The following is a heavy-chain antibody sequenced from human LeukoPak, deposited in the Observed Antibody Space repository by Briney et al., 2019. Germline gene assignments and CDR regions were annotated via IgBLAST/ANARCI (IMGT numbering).Heavy chain of an antibody. D-gene: IGHD3-3*01. CDR2: FNPSGGST. CDR1: GYTFTSYY. V-gene: IGHV1-46*01. CDR3: ALNYDFWSGYSYYFDY. J-gene: IGHJ4*02. Sequence: ASVKVSCKASGYTFTSYYMHWVRQAPGQGLEWMGIFNPSGGSTSYARKFQGRITMTRDTSTSTVYMELSSLRSEDTAVYYCALNYDFWSGYSYYFDYWGQGTLVTVSS.